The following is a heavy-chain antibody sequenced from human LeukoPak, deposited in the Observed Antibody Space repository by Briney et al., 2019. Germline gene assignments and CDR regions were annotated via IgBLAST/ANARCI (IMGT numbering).Heavy chain of an antibody. CDR2: LNPDSGST. D-gene: IGHD1-1*01. J-gene: IGHJ6*03. V-gene: IGHV1-2*02. CDR3: ARGLKNVFFSYYLDV. Sequence: ASVKVSCKTSGYAFTGYFIHWVRQVPGQGLEWMGWLNPDSGSTKSAEKFQGRVTMTIDTSVSTAYMDLTSLKSDDAGLYYCARGLKNVFFSYYLDVWGKGTTVTVSS. CDR1: GYAFTGYF.